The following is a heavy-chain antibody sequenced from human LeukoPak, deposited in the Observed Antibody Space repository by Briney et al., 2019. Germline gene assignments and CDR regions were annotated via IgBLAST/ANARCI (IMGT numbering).Heavy chain of an antibody. Sequence: GASVKVSCKAFGYTFSNYDINWVRQATGQGLEWMGWMNPKSANTGCAQKFQGRVTMTRNISISTAYLELSSLRSEDTAVYYCATEGPLWELLPSHAFDIWGQGTMVTVSS. J-gene: IGHJ3*02. V-gene: IGHV1-8*01. CDR2: MNPKSANT. CDR1: GYTFSNYD. D-gene: IGHD1-26*01. CDR3: ATEGPLWELLPSHAFDI.